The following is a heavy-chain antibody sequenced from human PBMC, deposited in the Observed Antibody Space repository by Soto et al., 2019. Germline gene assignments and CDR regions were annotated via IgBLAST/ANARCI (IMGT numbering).Heavy chain of an antibody. Sequence: EVQLVESGGGLVKPGGSLRLSCAASGFTFSSAWMSWVRQAPGKGLEWVGRIKKKTDGGTTDYAAPVKGRFTISKDESENTLYLQMNSLKTEDTAMYYCTTGIGIIDYWGQGTLVTVSS. D-gene: IGHD3-10*01. CDR3: TTGIGIIDY. CDR1: GFTFSSAW. J-gene: IGHJ4*02. V-gene: IGHV3-15*01. CDR2: IKKKTDGGTT.